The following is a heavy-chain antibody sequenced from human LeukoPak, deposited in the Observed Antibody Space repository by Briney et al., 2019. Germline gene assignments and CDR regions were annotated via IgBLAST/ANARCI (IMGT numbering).Heavy chain of an antibody. V-gene: IGHV3-23*01. CDR1: GFTFSSYA. CDR3: AKDHARWRIYYYYMDV. Sequence: GGSLRLSCAASGFTFSSYAMHWVRQAPGKGLEWVSAISGSGGSTYYAGSVKGRFTISRDNSKNALYLQMNSLRAEDTAVYYCAKDHARWRIYYYYMDVWGKGTTVTISS. J-gene: IGHJ6*03. D-gene: IGHD2-15*01. CDR2: ISGSGGST.